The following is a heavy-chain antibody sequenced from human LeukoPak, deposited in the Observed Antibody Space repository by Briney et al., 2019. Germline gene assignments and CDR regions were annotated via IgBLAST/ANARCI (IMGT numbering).Heavy chain of an antibody. CDR3: ASGGYGGFDY. V-gene: IGHV1-69*04. CDR2: IIPILGIA. J-gene: IGHJ4*02. D-gene: IGHD4-23*01. CDR1: GGTFSSYA. Sequence: SVKVSCKASGGTFSSYAIIWVRQAPGQGLEWMGRIIPILGIANYAQKFQGRVTITADKSTSTAYMELSSLRSEDTAVYYCASGGYGGFDYWGQGTLVTVSS.